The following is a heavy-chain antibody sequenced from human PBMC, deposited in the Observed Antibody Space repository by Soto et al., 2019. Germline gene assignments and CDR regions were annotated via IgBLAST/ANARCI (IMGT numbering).Heavy chain of an antibody. CDR3: ARAGVIGYCSGGSCYSHAFDI. D-gene: IGHD2-15*01. V-gene: IGHV1-69*01. CDR2: IIPIFGTA. Sequence: QVQLVQSGAEVQKPGSSVKVSCKASGGTFSSYAISWVRQAPGQGLEWMGGIIPIFGTANYAQKFQGRVTITADESTSTAYMELSSLRSEDTAVYYCARAGVIGYCSGGSCYSHAFDIWGQGTMVTVSS. CDR1: GGTFSSYA. J-gene: IGHJ3*02.